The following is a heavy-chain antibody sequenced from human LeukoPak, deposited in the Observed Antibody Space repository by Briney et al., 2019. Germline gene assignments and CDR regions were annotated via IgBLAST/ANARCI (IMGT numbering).Heavy chain of an antibody. V-gene: IGHV3-23*01. CDR3: AKQVRNFFDY. J-gene: IGHJ4*02. Sequence: GGSLRLSCAASGFTFSNYAMSWVRQAPGKGLEWVSAIGAAGVYIYYADSVEGRFTISRDNSKNTLYLQMNSLRAEDTAVYYCAKQVRNFFDYWGQGTLATVSS. CDR1: GFTFSNYA. CDR2: IGAAGVYI. D-gene: IGHD1-14*01.